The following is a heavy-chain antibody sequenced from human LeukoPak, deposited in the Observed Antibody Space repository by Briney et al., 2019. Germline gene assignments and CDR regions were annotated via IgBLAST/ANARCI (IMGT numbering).Heavy chain of an antibody. V-gene: IGHV4-4*07. CDR3: ATLSRYYDFWGLYGMDV. CDR1: GGSISSYY. Sequence: SSETLSLTCTVSGGSISSYYWSWIRQPAGKGLEWIGRIYTSGSTNYNPSLKSRVTMSVDTSKNQFSLKLSSVTAADTAVYYCATLSRYYDFWGLYGMDVWGQGTTVTVSS. CDR2: IYTSGST. D-gene: IGHD3-3*01. J-gene: IGHJ6*02.